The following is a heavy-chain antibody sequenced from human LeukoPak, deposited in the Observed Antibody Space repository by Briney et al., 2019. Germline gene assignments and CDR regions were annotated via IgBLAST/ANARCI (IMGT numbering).Heavy chain of an antibody. D-gene: IGHD3-3*01. CDR2: IYYSGST. V-gene: IGHV4-30-4*08. J-gene: IGHJ5*02. CDR3: ARGTTYYDFWSGYYMENWFDP. Sequence: SETLSLTCTVSGGSISSGDYYWSWIRQPPGKGLEWIGNIYYSGSTHYNPSLKSRVTISVDTSKNQFSLKLSSVTAADTAVYYCARGTTYYDFWSGYYMENWFDPWGQGTLVTVSS. CDR1: GGSISSGDYY.